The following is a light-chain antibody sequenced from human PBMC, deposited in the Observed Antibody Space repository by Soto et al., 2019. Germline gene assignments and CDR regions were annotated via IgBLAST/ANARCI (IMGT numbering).Light chain of an antibody. CDR1: QSVSSN. CDR2: GAS. Sequence: EIVMTQSPATLSVSPGERATLFCRASQSVSSNLAWYQQKPGQAPRLLIYGASTRATGIPARFSGSGSGTEFTLTISSLQSEDFAVYYCQQYNNWPLTFGGGTKLEIK. J-gene: IGKJ4*01. CDR3: QQYNNWPLT. V-gene: IGKV3-15*01.